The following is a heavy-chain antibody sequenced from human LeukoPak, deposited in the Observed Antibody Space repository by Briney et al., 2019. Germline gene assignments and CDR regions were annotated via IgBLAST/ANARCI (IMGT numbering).Heavy chain of an antibody. D-gene: IGHD6-19*01. Sequence: VASVKVSCKASGYIFTGYYMHWVRQAPGQGLEWMGWINPNTGGTDYAQKFQGRVTMTRDTSISTAYMELSRLRSDDTAVYYCARDYGPALYSSSGWYTWDYWGQGTLVTVSS. CDR3: ARDYGPALYSSSGWYTWDY. V-gene: IGHV1-2*02. CDR1: GYIFTGYY. J-gene: IGHJ4*02. CDR2: INPNTGGT.